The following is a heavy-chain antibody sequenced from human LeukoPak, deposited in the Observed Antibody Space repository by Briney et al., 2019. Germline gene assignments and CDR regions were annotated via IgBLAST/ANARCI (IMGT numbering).Heavy chain of an antibody. J-gene: IGHJ4*02. CDR1: GFTFSGSA. Sequence: GGSLRLSCAASGFTFSGSAMHWVRQASGKGLEWVGRIRSKANSYATAYAASVKGSVTISRDESKNQAYLQMDSLKTEDTAVYYCTRQAPSNIAVAGTFDYWGQGTLVTVSS. D-gene: IGHD6-19*01. V-gene: IGHV3-73*01. CDR3: TRQAPSNIAVAGTFDY. CDR2: IRSKANSYAT.